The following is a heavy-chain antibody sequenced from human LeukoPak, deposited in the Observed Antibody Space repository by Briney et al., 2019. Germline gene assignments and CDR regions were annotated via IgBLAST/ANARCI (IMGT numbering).Heavy chain of an antibody. Sequence: GGSLRLSCAESGFTFSSYGMHWVRHAPGKRLEWVAFIRYDGSNKYYADSVKGRFTISRDNSKNTLYLQMNSLRAEDTAVYYCAKDTSAYYYDSSGYFDYWGQGTLVTVSS. CDR2: IRYDGSNK. CDR3: AKDTSAYYYDSSGYFDY. CDR1: GFTFSSYG. V-gene: IGHV3-30*02. D-gene: IGHD3-22*01. J-gene: IGHJ4*02.